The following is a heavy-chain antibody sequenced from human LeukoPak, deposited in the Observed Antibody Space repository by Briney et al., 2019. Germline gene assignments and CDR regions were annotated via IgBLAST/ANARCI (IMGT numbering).Heavy chain of an antibody. D-gene: IGHD4-17*01. CDR1: GFTFSRYA. Sequence: GGSLRLSCAASGFTFSRYAMHWVRQAPGKGLEWVAVISYDGSNKYYADSVRGRFAISRDNSKNTLYLQMNRLRVDDTALYYCARDPNGDYVGAFDILGQGTMVTVSS. CDR2: ISYDGSNK. J-gene: IGHJ3*02. V-gene: IGHV3-30*09. CDR3: ARDPNGDYVGAFDI.